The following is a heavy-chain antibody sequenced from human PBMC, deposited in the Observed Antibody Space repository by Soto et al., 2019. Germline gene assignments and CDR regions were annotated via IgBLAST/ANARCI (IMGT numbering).Heavy chain of an antibody. Sequence: GGSLRLSCAASGFAFSSEWMHWVRQAPGKGLEWVSYISSRSDTLYYADSVKGRFTISRDNAKNSVYLQVNNLRDEDTAVYYCARDWDIVILSVPIPNYNYGMDVWGQGTTVTVSS. CDR1: GFAFSSEW. V-gene: IGHV3-48*02. CDR2: ISSRSDTL. CDR3: ARDWDIVILSVPIPNYNYGMDV. D-gene: IGHD2-15*01. J-gene: IGHJ6*02.